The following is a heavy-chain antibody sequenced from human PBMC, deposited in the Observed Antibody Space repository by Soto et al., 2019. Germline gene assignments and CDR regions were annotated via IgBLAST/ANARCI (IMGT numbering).Heavy chain of an antibody. D-gene: IGHD6-19*01. CDR3: ARLSAAWFDP. CDR1: GGSVSSGSYH. J-gene: IGHJ5*02. V-gene: IGHV4-61*01. Sequence: QVQLQESGPGLVKPSETLSLTCTVSGGSVSSGSYHWGWVRQPRGKGLEWIGYIDHSGSTNYNPSLKSRVTISVDTSKNQFSLSLTSVTAADTAVYYCARLSAAWFDPWGQGTLVTVAS. CDR2: IDHSGST.